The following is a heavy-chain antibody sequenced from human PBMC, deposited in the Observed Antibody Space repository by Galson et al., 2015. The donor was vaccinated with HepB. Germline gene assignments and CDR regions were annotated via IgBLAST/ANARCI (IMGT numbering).Heavy chain of an antibody. V-gene: IGHV4-59*08. CDR3: ARQNYGDYRIAY. D-gene: IGHD4-17*01. CDR1: GGSISSYY. J-gene: IGHJ4*02. CDR2: IYYSGST. Sequence: SETLSLTCTVSGGSISSYYWSWIRQPPGKGLEWIGYIYYSGSTNYNPSLKSRVTISVDTSKNQFSLKLSSVTAADTAVYYCARQNYGDYRIAYWGQGTLVTVSS.